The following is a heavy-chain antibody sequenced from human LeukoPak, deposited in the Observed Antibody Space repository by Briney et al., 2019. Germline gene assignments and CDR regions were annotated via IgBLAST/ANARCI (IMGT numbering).Heavy chain of an antibody. CDR3: ATLGGYSYGYNY. CDR2: IYYSGST. D-gene: IGHD5-18*01. CDR1: GGSISSGDYY. Sequence: PSQTLSLTCTVSGGSISSGDYYWSWIRQPPGKGLEWIGYIYYSGSTYYNPSLKSRVTISVDTSKNQFSLKLSSVTAADTAVYYCATLGGYSYGYNYWGQGTLVTVSS. V-gene: IGHV4-30-4*08. J-gene: IGHJ4*02.